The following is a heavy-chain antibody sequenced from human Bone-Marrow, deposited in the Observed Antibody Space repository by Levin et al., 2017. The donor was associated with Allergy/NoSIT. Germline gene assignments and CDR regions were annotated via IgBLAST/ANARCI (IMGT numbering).Heavy chain of an antibody. V-gene: IGHV3-74*01. D-gene: IGHD3-22*01. Sequence: QSGESLKISCAASGFTFRSYWMHWVRQGPGKGLVWVSRTNTDGSTTNYADSVKGRFTISRDNAKNTLYLQMNSLGAEDTAVYYCARGGREGSGSHYLNYWGQGTLVTVSS. J-gene: IGHJ4*02. CDR1: GFTFRSYW. CDR2: TNTDGSTT. CDR3: ARGGREGSGSHYLNY.